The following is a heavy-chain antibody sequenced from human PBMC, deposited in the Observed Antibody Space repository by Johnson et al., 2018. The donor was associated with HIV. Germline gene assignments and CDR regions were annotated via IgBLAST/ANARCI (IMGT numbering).Heavy chain of an antibody. CDR3: ARACSGGSCYEEKSPDAFDI. J-gene: IGHJ3*02. Sequence: EVQLVESGGGLVQPGGSLRLSCAASGFTFSSYDMHWVRQATGKGLEWVSAIGTAGDTYYPGSVKGRFTISRENAKNSLYLQMNSLRAEDTAVYYCARACSGGSCYEEKSPDAFDIWGQGTMVTVSS. D-gene: IGHD2-15*01. CDR1: GFTFSSYD. V-gene: IGHV3-13*01. CDR2: IGTAGDT.